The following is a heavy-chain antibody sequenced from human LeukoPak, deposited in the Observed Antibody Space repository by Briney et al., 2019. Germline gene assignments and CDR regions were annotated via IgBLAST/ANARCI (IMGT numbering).Heavy chain of an antibody. J-gene: IGHJ4*02. Sequence: ASVKVSCKASGYTFTSYYMHWVRQAPGQGLEWMGIINPSGGSTNYAQKFQGRVTMTRDMSTSTVYMELSSLRSEDTAVYYCARLGGVSPFDYWGQGTLVTVSS. CDR1: GYTFTSYY. CDR2: INPSGGST. V-gene: IGHV1-46*01. CDR3: ARLGGVSPFDY. D-gene: IGHD3-3*01.